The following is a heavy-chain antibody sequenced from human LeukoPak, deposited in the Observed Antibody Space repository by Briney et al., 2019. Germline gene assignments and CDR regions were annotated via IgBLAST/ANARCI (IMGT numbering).Heavy chain of an antibody. V-gene: IGHV1-69*01. CDR2: IIPIFGTA. J-gene: IGHJ5*02. D-gene: IGHD3-10*01. CDR3: ARAYYYGSGSYYKMGTGWFDP. CDR1: GGTFSSYA. Sequence: SVKVSCKAPGGTFSSYAISWVRQAPGQGLEWTGGIIPIFGTANYAQKFQGRVTITADESTSTAYMELSSLRSEDTAVYYCARAYYYGSGSYYKMGTGWFDPWGQGTLVTVSS.